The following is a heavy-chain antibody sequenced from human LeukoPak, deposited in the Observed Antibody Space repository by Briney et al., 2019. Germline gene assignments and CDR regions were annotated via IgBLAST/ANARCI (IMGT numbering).Heavy chain of an antibody. CDR3: ARARRYCSGGSCYSNRGYYFDY. CDR1: GYTFTSYA. V-gene: IGHV1-8*01. D-gene: IGHD2-15*01. J-gene: IGHJ4*02. Sequence: ASVKVSCKASGYTFTSYAINWVRQATGQGLEWMGWMNPNSGNTGYAQKFQGRVTMTSNTSISTAYMELSSLRSEDTAVYYCARARRYCSGGSCYSNRGYYFDYWGQGTLVTVSS. CDR2: MNPNSGNT.